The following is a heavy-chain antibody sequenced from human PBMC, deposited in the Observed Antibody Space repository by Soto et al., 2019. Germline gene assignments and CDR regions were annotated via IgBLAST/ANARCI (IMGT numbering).Heavy chain of an antibody. CDR2: INTYNGDT. J-gene: IGHJ2*01. CDR1: GYTFPSYG. CDR3: ARDDRQADYGAKWYFDL. V-gene: IGHV1-18*01. Sequence: QVQLVQSGGEVKNPGASVRVSYKASGYTFPSYGISWVRQAPGQGLEWMGWINTYNGDTNYAPKLQDRVTVTTDTPTSTAYLELRSLRPDDTAMYYCARDDRQADYGAKWYFDLWGRGTLVIVSS. D-gene: IGHD4-17*01.